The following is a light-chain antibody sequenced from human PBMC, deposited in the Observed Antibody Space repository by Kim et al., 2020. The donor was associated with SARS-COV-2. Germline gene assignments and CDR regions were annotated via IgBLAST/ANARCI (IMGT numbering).Light chain of an antibody. J-gene: IGLJ3*02. CDR2: DVS. V-gene: IGLV2-14*03. Sequence: QSITISCTGTSSDVGGYNYVSCYQQHPGKAPKVMIYDVSTRPSGVSDRVSGSKSGNTASLTISGLQAEDEADYYCSSYTSSSTYWVFGGGTQLTVL. CDR3: SSYTSSSTYWV. CDR1: SSDVGGYNY.